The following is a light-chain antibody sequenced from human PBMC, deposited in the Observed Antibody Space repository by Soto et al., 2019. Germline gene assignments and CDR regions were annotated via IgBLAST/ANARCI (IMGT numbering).Light chain of an antibody. V-gene: IGLV2-14*01. J-gene: IGLJ1*01. Sequence: QSVLTQPASVSGSPGQSITISCTGYIHYDFVSWYQQHPGTAPKLVIYEVSNRPSGISDRFSGSKSGHTASLTISGLQTEDEAVYYCGSYTSSSNYVFGTGTKLTVL. CDR1: IHYDF. CDR3: GSYTSSSNYV. CDR2: EVS.